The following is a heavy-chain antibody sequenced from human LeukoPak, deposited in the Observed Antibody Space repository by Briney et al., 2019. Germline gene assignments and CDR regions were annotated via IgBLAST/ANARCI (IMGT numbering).Heavy chain of an antibody. V-gene: IGHV3-30*18. J-gene: IGHJ4*01. CDR1: GFTFSSYG. CDR2: ISYDGSNK. Sequence: GGSQTLSCAASGFTFSSYGMHWVRQAPGKGLEWVAVISYDGSNKYYADSVKGRFTISRDNSKNTLYLQMNSLRAEDTAVYYCAKDGLQYYFDCWGHGNLFTVSS. D-gene: IGHD3/OR15-3a*01. CDR3: AKDGLQYYFDC.